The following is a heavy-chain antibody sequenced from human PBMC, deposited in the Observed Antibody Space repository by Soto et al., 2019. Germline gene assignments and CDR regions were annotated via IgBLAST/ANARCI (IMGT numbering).Heavy chain of an antibody. CDR2: ISGVGTSK. D-gene: IGHD4-17*01. CDR3: TKGLVTTITTLGH. CDR1: GYTFSSYV. Sequence: WWSLRLSCSASGYTFSSYVMTWFRQAPGKGLEWVSSISGVGTSKFYADSVKGRFTISRDNSKNILYLQMDSLRAEDTAVYYCTKGLVTTITTLGHWGQGTLVTVSS. J-gene: IGHJ4*02. V-gene: IGHV3-23*01.